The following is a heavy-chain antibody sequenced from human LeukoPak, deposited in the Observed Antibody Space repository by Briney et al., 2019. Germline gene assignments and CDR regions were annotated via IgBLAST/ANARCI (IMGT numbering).Heavy chain of an antibody. Sequence: SETLSLTCTVSGGSISSSSYYWGWIRQPAGKGLEWIGRIYTSGSTNYNPSLKSRVTISVDTSKNQFSLKLSSVTAADTAVYYCAWTGYSDAFDIWGQGTMVTVSS. V-gene: IGHV4-61*02. CDR1: GGSISSSSYY. D-gene: IGHD3/OR15-3a*01. CDR3: AWTGYSDAFDI. CDR2: IYTSGST. J-gene: IGHJ3*02.